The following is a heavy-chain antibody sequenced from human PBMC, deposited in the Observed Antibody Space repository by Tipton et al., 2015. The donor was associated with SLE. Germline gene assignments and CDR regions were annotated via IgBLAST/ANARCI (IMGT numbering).Heavy chain of an antibody. CDR1: DENIRNYY. Sequence: TLSLTCTVSDENIRNYYWSWIRQPPGKGLEWIGYIYYSGTTNNNPSLKSRVNMSIDTSKNHFSLNLSSVTAADTAMYFCAREWADDAFDIWGRGTRVTVSS. V-gene: IGHV4-59*13. J-gene: IGHJ3*02. CDR2: IYYSGTT. CDR3: AREWADDAFDI.